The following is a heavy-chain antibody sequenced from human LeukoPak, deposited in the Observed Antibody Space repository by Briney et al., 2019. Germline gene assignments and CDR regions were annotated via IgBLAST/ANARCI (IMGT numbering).Heavy chain of an antibody. V-gene: IGHV3-30*03. D-gene: IGHD3-22*01. CDR1: GFTFSTYG. CDR2: ISYDGRNK. Sequence: GGSLRLSCAASGFTFSTYGVHWVRQAPGKWLEWVALISYDGRNKYYADSVKGRFTISSDNSKNTLYLQMNSLRSEDTAVYYCARGSVPYYDYGWFDPWGQGTLVTVSS. CDR3: ARGSVPYYDYGWFDP. J-gene: IGHJ5*02.